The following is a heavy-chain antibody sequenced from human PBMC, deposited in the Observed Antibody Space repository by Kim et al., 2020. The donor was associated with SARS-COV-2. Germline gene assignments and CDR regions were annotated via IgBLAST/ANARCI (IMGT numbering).Heavy chain of an antibody. D-gene: IGHD5-18*01. CDR2: INTNTGNP. CDR3: ARSKGRGYSYKRDPFDI. V-gene: IGHV7-4-1*02. J-gene: IGHJ3*02. Sequence: ASVKVSCKASGYTFTSYAMNWVRQAPGQGLEWMGWINTNTGNPTYAQGFTGRFVFSLDTSVSTAYLQISSLKAEDTAVYYCARSKGRGYSYKRDPFDIWGQGTMVTVSS. CDR1: GYTFTSYA.